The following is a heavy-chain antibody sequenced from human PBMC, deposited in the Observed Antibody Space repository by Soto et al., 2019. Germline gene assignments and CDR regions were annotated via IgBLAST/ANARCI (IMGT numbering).Heavy chain of an antibody. J-gene: IGHJ4*02. CDR2: LYYSGST. D-gene: IGHD3-9*01. V-gene: IGHV4-30-4*01. Sequence: SETLSLTCAVSGGSSGRGGYCWRGIRQPPGKGLEWIGYLYYSGSTYYNPSLKSRVTISVDTSKNQFSLKLSSVTAADTAVYYCARGGHYDILTGYYNRHDYFDYWGQGTLVTVSS. CDR3: ARGGHYDILTGYYNRHDYFDY. CDR1: GGSSGRGGYC.